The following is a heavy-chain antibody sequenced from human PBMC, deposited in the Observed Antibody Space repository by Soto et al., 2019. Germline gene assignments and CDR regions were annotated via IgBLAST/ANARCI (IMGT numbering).Heavy chain of an antibody. J-gene: IGHJ5*02. V-gene: IGHV4-38-2*02. CDR1: GYSISSGYY. D-gene: IGHD2-2*01. CDR3: ARDTSCYYWFAP. Sequence: SETLSLTCTVCGYSISSGYYWTWIRQPPGKGLEWIGSMYHSGSTFYNPSLRSRFTISLDTSKNQFSLKLSSVTASDTAVYYCARDTSCYYWFAPWGPGTLVTVSS. CDR2: MYHSGST.